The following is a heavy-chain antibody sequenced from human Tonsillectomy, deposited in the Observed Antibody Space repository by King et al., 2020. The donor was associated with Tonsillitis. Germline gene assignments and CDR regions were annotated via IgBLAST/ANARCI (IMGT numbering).Heavy chain of an antibody. Sequence: VQLVESGGGLVQPGGSLRLSCAASGFTFSNYAMTWVRQAPGRGLEWVSAISGSGDSTYYAESVKGRFSISRDNSTKTLYLQMHSLGADEPAVYYFPPYVWGYFYGSGEYYHPGSYWHFDLWGRGTLVTVSS. CDR2: ISGSGDST. V-gene: IGHV3-23*04. CDR3: PPYVWGYFYGSGEYYHPGSYWHFDL. CDR1: GFTFSNYA. J-gene: IGHJ2*01. D-gene: IGHD3-22*01.